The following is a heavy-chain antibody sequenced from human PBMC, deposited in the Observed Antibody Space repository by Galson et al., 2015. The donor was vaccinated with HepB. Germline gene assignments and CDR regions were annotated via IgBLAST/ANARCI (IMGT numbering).Heavy chain of an antibody. J-gene: IGHJ4*02. Sequence: SLRLSCAASGFTFRTYWMSWVRQAPGKGLEWVANINQDGSVESYVDSVKGRFTISRDNVKNSLYLQMSSLRADDTAVYYCARGPLMTADGTRWGQGILVTVSS. CDR1: GFTFRTYW. CDR2: INQDGSVE. D-gene: IGHD6-13*01. CDR3: ARGPLMTADGTR. V-gene: IGHV3-7*04.